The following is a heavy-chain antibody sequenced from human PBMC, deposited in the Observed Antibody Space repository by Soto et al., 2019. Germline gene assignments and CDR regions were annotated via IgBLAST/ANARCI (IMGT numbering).Heavy chain of an antibody. D-gene: IGHD3-22*01. J-gene: IGHJ4*02. CDR3: ARRKGDYYDSSGYHYYFDY. CDR1: GYTFTGYY. CDR2: INPNSGGT. Sequence: ASVKVSCKASGYTFTGYYMHWARQAPGQGLEWMGWINPNSGGTKSAQKIQGRVTMTRDTSISTAYMELSRLRSDDTAVYYCARRKGDYYDSSGYHYYFDYWGQGTLFTVSS. V-gene: IGHV1-2*02.